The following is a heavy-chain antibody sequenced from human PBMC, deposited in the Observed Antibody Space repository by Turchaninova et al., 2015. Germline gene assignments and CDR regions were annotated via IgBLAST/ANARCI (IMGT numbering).Heavy chain of an antibody. CDR2: IYWDDDK. CDR3: GSRRPYGGISGHFDC. V-gene: IGHV2-5*02. CDR1: GFSLSTTGVG. J-gene: IGHJ4*02. Sequence: QITLKESGPTLVKPTQTLTLTCTFSGFSLSTTGVGVGWIRQPPGKALEGLALIYWDDDKRYSPALKSRLTSTKDTPKNQVVLTMTNMDPVDTATYHCGSRRPYGGISGHFDCWGQGTLVTVSS. D-gene: IGHD4-23*01.